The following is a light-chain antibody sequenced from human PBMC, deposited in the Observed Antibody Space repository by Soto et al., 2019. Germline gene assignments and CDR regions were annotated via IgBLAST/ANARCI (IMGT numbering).Light chain of an antibody. CDR2: GAS. V-gene: IGKV3-20*01. CDR1: HSVSRTY. J-gene: IGKJ5*01. CDR3: QQFDDSVT. Sequence: EIVLTQSPGTLTLSPGERATLSCRASHSVSRTYLAWYQQKPGQAPRLLMYGASDRATGTPGRFSGSGSGTDFTLTISGLEPEDSAVYYCQQFDDSVTFGQGTLL.